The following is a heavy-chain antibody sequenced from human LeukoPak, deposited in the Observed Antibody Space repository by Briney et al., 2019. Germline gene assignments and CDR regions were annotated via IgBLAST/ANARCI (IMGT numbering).Heavy chain of an antibody. D-gene: IGHD6-13*01. CDR3: ARDPSSWYTYYFDY. CDR2: ISYDGSNK. V-gene: IGHV3-30-3*01. CDR1: GFTFSSYS. Sequence: PGGSLRLSCAASGFTFSSYSMNWVRQAPGKGLEWVAVISYDGSNKYYADSVKGRFTISRDNSKNTLYLQMNSLRAEDTAVYYCARDPSSWYTYYFDYWGQGTLVTVSS. J-gene: IGHJ4*02.